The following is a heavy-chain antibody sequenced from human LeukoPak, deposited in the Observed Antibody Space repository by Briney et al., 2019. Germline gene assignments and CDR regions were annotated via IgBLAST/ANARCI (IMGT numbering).Heavy chain of an antibody. J-gene: IGHJ6*02. CDR2: ISSSSSTI. Sequence: GRSLRLSCAASGFTFSSYSMNWVRQAPGKGLEWVSYISSSSSTIYYADSVKGRFTISRDNAKNSLYLQMNSLRAEDTAVYYCARCMVRGVIKGYYYGMDVWGQGTTVTVSS. CDR1: GFTFSSYS. CDR3: ARCMVRGVIKGYYYGMDV. D-gene: IGHD3-10*01. V-gene: IGHV3-48*04.